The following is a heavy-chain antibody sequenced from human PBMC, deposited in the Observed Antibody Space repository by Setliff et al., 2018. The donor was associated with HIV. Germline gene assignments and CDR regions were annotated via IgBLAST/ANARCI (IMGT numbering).Heavy chain of an antibody. J-gene: IGHJ4*02. V-gene: IGHV1-18*01. CDR2: ISTYSDET. Sequence: ASVKVSCKPSGYTFTTYGLSWVRQAPGQGLEWMGWISTYSDETSSSQNLQGRLTMTTDTSTGTAYMELRSLRSDDTAVYYCAREVRQGPAMVNYFDYWGQGTLVTVSS. CDR1: GYTFTTYG. D-gene: IGHD5-18*01. CDR3: AREVRQGPAMVNYFDY.